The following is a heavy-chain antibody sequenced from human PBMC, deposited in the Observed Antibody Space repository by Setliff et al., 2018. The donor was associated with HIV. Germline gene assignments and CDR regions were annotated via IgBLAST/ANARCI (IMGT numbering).Heavy chain of an antibody. D-gene: IGHD1-26*01. CDR1: GGFISTYY. Sequence: SETLSLTCTVSGGFISTYYWTWIRQSPGKGLEWIGHVSYSGSTNYNPSLKSRVTISVDTSKNHFSLNLNSVTAADTAVYYCARAMGANWSYYYYMDVWGKGTTVTVSS. CDR3: ARAMGANWSYYYYMDV. J-gene: IGHJ6*03. CDR2: VSYSGST. V-gene: IGHV4-59*01.